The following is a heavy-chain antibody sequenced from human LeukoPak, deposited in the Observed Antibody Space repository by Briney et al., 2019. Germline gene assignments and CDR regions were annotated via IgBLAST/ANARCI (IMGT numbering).Heavy chain of an antibody. J-gene: IGHJ4*02. V-gene: IGHV4-39*01. CDR1: GGSISSSSYY. Sequence: PSETLSLTCTVSGGSISSSSYYWGWIRQPPGKGLEWIGSIYYSGSTYYNPSLKSRVTISVGTSKNQFSLKLSSVTAADTAVYYCARSRGFYSSSFFDYWGQGTLVTVSS. CDR3: ARSRGFYSSSFFDY. D-gene: IGHD6-6*01. CDR2: IYYSGST.